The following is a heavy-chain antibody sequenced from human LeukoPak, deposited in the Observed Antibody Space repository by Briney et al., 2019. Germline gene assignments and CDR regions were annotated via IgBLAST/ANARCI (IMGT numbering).Heavy chain of an antibody. V-gene: IGHV3-30*02. Sequence: GGSLRLSCATSGFTFSSYGMHCVSQAPGKGLEWVAFIRHDGSNKYYADSVKGRFTISRDNSKNTLYLQMNSLRAEDTAVYYCAKEGLWFGEPLTDYWGQGALVTVSS. D-gene: IGHD3-10*01. J-gene: IGHJ4*02. CDR1: GFTFSSYG. CDR2: IRHDGSNK. CDR3: AKEGLWFGEPLTDY.